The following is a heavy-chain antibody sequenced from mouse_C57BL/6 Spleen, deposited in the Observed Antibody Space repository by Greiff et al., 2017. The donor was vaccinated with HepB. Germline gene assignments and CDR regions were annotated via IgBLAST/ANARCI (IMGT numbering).Heavy chain of an antibody. D-gene: IGHD1-2*01. CDR2: IHPNSGST. J-gene: IGHJ2*01. CDR1: SYTFTSYW. CDR3: ASPLRAYFDY. Sequence: QVQLQQPGAELVKPGASVKLSCKASSYTFTSYWMHWVKQRPGQGLEWIGMIHPNSGSTNYNEKFKSKATLTVDKSSSTAYMQLSSLTSEDSAVYYCASPLRAYFDYWGQGTTLTVSS. V-gene: IGHV1-64*01.